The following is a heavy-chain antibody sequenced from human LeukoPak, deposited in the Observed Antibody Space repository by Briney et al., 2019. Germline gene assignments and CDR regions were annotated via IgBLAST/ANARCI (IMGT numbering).Heavy chain of an antibody. CDR3: VRGYGDPPGY. D-gene: IGHD4-17*01. J-gene: IGHJ4*02. V-gene: IGHV1-18*01. CDR1: GYTFTSYG. Sequence: GASVKVSCKASGYTFTSYGVSWVRQAPGQGLEWMGWISPYNGDTNYAQNLQDRVTMTTDASTSTAYMELRSLKSDDTAIYYCVRGYGDPPGYWGQGTLVTVSS. CDR2: ISPYNGDT.